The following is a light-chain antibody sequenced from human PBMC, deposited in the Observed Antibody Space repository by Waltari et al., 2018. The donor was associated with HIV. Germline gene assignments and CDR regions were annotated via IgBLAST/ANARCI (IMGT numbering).Light chain of an antibody. CDR2: EDN. Sequence: NFMLTQPHSVSESPGKTVTIPCTRRSGSLGRDSVHWYQHRPGSAPPLVIYEDNQRPSGVPGRFSGSIDTSSNSASLTISGLEPEDEAYYYCQSCYNTYRVFGGGTKLTVL. V-gene: IGLV6-57*03. CDR1: SGSLGRDS. J-gene: IGLJ3*02. CDR3: QSCYNTYRV.